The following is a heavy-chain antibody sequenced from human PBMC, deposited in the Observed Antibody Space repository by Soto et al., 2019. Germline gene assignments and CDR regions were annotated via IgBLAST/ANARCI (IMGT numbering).Heavy chain of an antibody. J-gene: IGHJ4*02. CDR2: VNFNSGNT. Sequence: QVQLVQSGAEVKKPGASVKVSCKTSGYTFTSFDVTWVRQAPGQGLEWMGWVNFNSGNTGYAQKFQGRVTMTRKTSISAVYMELSALRSEDTALYYCARFSQGGAIDYWGQGTLGTVSS. CDR3: ARFSQGGAIDY. CDR1: GYTFTSFD. D-gene: IGHD2-21*01. V-gene: IGHV1-8*02.